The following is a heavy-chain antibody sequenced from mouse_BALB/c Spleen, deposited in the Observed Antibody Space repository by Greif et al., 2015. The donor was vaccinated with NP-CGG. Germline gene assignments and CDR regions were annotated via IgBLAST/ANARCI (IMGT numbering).Heavy chain of an antibody. D-gene: IGHD2-14*01. V-gene: IGHV5-17*02. J-gene: IGHJ3*01. CDR2: ISSGSSTS. CDR3: AKRDYRYGWFAY. CDR1: GFTFSSFG. Sequence: EVQRVESGGGLVQPGGSRKLSCAASGFTFSSFGMHWVRQAPEKGLEWVAYISSGSSTSYYADTVKGRFTISRDNPKNTLFLQMTSLRSEDTSMYYCAKRDYRYGWFAYWGQGTLVTVSA.